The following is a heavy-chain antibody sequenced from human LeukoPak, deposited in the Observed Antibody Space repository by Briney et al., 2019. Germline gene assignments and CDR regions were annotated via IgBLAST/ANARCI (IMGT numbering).Heavy chain of an antibody. CDR3: ARDSRRTHPEPDY. CDR1: EGTFSSYA. Sequence: GASVKVSCKASEGTFSSYAISWVRQAPGQGLEWMGRIIPILDIANYAQKFQGRVTITADKSTSTAYMELSSLRSEDTAVYYCARDSRRTHPEPDYWGQGTLVTVSS. CDR2: IIPILDIA. V-gene: IGHV1-69*04. J-gene: IGHJ4*02.